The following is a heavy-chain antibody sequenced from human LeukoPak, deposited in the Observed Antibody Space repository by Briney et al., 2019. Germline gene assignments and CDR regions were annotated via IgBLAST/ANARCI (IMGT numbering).Heavy chain of an antibody. V-gene: IGHV3-30*18. Sequence: QAGGSLRLSCAASGFTFSNFGMHWVRQVPGKGLEWVASISFDGSSIYYADSVKGRFTISRDNSKNTLYLQMNSLRAEDTAVYYCAKGHQWLVRSRFDYWGQGTLVTVSS. CDR1: GFTFSNFG. D-gene: IGHD6-19*01. CDR3: AKGHQWLVRSRFDY. J-gene: IGHJ4*02. CDR2: ISFDGSSI.